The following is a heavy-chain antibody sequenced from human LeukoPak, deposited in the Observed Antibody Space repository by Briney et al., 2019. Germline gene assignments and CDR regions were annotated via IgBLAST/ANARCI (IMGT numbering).Heavy chain of an antibody. CDR2: IKSKTDGGTT. J-gene: IGHJ4*02. D-gene: IGHD5-18*01. Sequence: GGSLRLSCAASGFTFSNAWMSWVPQAPGKGLEWVGRIKSKTDGGTTDYAAPVKGRFTISRDDSKNTLYLQMNSLKTEDTAVYYCTTDQSYGYLPISYWGQGTLVTVSS. V-gene: IGHV3-15*01. CDR3: TTDQSYGYLPISY. CDR1: GFTFSNAW.